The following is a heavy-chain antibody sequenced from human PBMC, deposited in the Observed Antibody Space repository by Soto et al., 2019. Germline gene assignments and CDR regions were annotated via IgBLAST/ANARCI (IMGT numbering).Heavy chain of an antibody. CDR1: GYSFSSYW. V-gene: IGHV5-51*01. CDR3: ARTATNWFDP. Sequence: GESLKISCKGSGYSFSSYWIGWVRQMPGKGLEWMGMIYPGDSNTRYSPSFQGQVTISADKSISTAYLQWSSLKASDTAIYYCARTATNWFDPWGQGTLVTVSS. CDR2: IYPGDSNT. J-gene: IGHJ5*02.